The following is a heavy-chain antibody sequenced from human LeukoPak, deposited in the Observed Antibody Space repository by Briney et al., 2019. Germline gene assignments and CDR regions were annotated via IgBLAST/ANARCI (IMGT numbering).Heavy chain of an antibody. CDR1: GGSISSYY. V-gene: IGHV4-59*08. CDR3: ARHEGYSSSQPFGY. D-gene: IGHD6-13*01. J-gene: IGHJ4*02. Sequence: SETLSLTCTVSGGSISSYYWSWIRQPPGKGLEWIGYIYYSGSTNYNPSLKSRVTMSVDTSKNQFSLKLSSVTAADTAVYYCARHEGYSSSQPFGYWGQGTLVTVSS. CDR2: IYYSGST.